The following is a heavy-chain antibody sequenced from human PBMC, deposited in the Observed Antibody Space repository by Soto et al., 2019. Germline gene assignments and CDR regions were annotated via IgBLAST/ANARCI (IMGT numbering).Heavy chain of an antibody. Sequence: SETLSLTCSVSGDSISNSRFYWAWIRQPPGEGLEWIGSIYHTGNAYYNQSLKSRVTISVDTSKNQFSLNLTSVTAAYAALYYCARDFFDSSDYTTNWFDPWGQGTLVTVS. J-gene: IGHJ5*02. CDR3: ARDFFDSSDYTTNWFDP. D-gene: IGHD3-22*01. CDR1: GDSISNSRFY. CDR2: IYHTGNA. V-gene: IGHV4-39*01.